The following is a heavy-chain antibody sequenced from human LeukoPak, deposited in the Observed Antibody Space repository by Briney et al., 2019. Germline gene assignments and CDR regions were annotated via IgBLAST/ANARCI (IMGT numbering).Heavy chain of an antibody. J-gene: IGHJ3*02. D-gene: IGHD3-22*01. CDR2: IYYSGST. V-gene: IGHV4-39*07. Sequence: SQTLSLTCTVSGGSINSGRYYWSWIRQPPGKGLEWIGSIYYSGSTYYNPSLKSRVTISVDTSKNQFSLKLSSVTAADTAVYYCASPSSGYYYGGAFDIWGQGTMVTVSS. CDR1: GGSINSGRYY. CDR3: ASPSSGYYYGGAFDI.